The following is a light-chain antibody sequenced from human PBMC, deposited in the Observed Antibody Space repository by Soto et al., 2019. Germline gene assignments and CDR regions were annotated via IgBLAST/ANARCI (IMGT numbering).Light chain of an antibody. J-gene: IGKJ1*01. Sequence: DIVLTQSPDSLAASLGERATINCKSSQNLLYSPNNKNYLAWYQQKPGQPPKLIIYWASTREFGVPDRFSGSGSGTDFTLTINNLLSADVAVYYCQHYYSKPPAFGQGTNVEIK. CDR3: QHYYSKPPA. V-gene: IGKV4-1*01. CDR2: WAS. CDR1: QNLLYSPNNKNY.